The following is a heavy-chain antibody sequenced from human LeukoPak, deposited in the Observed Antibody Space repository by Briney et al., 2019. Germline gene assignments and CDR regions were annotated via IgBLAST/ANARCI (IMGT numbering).Heavy chain of an antibody. CDR1: GYSFTRYW. V-gene: IGHV5-51*01. CDR3: ARHPYYYDSSGYYVDWFDP. D-gene: IGHD3-22*01. CDR2: IYPGDSDT. Sequence: GESLKISCKGSGYSFTRYWIGWVRQMPGKGLEWMGIIYPGDSDTRYSPSFQGQVTISADKSISTAYLQWSSLKASDTAMYYCARHPYYYDSSGYYVDWFDPWGQGTLVTVSS. J-gene: IGHJ5*02.